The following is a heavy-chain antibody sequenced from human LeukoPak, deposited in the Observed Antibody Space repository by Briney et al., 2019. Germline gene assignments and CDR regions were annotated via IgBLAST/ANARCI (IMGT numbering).Heavy chain of an antibody. V-gene: IGHV3-7*01. CDR2: TKKDGSEK. CDR3: ARESKGRSKIDY. D-gene: IGHD4-17*01. CDR1: GFTFSGYW. Sequence: PGGSLRLSCAASGFTFSGYWMSWVRQAPGKGLEWVANTKKDGSEKYNVDSVKGRFTISRDNANNSLYLQMNSLRAEDTAVYYCARESKGRSKIDYWGQGTLVTVSS. J-gene: IGHJ4*02.